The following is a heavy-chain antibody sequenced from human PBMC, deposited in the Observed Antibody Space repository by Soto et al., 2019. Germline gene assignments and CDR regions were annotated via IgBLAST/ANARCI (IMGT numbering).Heavy chain of an antibody. CDR1: GGSISSISSY. V-gene: IGHV4-39*01. CDR3: ARQSEYYYASGRADPLYGMAV. Sequence: QLQLQESGPGLVKPSETLSLTCPVSGGSISSISSYWGWIRQPPGEGLEWIGNVYYSGRTYSNPSLNSRLTITADTSNSQFSLKLSCVTAGDTAVYFCARQSEYYYASGRADPLYGMAVWGQGTTVTVSS. J-gene: IGHJ6*02. D-gene: IGHD3-10*01. CDR2: VYYSGRT.